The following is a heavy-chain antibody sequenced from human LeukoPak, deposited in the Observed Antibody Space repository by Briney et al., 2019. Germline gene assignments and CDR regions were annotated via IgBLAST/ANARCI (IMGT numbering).Heavy chain of an antibody. D-gene: IGHD4-17*01. CDR1: GGSLSSSSYY. V-gene: IGHV4-39*01. CDR2: IYYSGST. Sequence: SETLSLTCTVSGGSLSSSSYYWGWIRQPPGKGLEWIGSIYYSGSTYYNPSLKSRVTISVDTSKNQFSLKLSSVTAADTAVYYCASNTVTTNYWGQGTLVTVSS. CDR3: ASNTVTTNY. J-gene: IGHJ4*02.